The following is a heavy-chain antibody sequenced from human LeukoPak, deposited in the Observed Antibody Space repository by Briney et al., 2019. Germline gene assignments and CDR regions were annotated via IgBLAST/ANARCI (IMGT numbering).Heavy chain of an antibody. Sequence: GASVKVSCKASGDTFSSYAISWVRQAPGQGLEWMGRIIPIFGTANYAQKFQGRVTITADESTSTAYMELSSLRSEDTAVYYCARGRTIFGVVTIPDAFDIWGQGTMVTVSS. V-gene: IGHV1-69*13. CDR2: IIPIFGTA. CDR1: GDTFSSYA. CDR3: ARGRTIFGVVTIPDAFDI. D-gene: IGHD3-3*01. J-gene: IGHJ3*02.